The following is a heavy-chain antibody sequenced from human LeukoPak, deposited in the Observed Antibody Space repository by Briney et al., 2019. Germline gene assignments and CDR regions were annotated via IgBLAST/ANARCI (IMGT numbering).Heavy chain of an antibody. D-gene: IGHD6-19*01. CDR1: GFTFSGYI. CDR3: ARDQWLDY. Sequence: PGGSLRLSCAASGFTFSGYIMKWVRQDPGKGLEWVSFISSTSNTIYYADSVKGRFTVSRDNAKNSLYLQMNSLRAEDTAVYYCARDQWLDYWGQGTLVTVSS. J-gene: IGHJ4*02. V-gene: IGHV3-48*01. CDR2: ISSTSNTI.